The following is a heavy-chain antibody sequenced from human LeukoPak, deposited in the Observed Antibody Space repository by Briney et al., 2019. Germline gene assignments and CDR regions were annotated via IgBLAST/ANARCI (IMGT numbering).Heavy chain of an antibody. D-gene: IGHD6-6*01. CDR3: ARGSSSIAARPLYYYYGMDV. V-gene: IGHV4-34*01. Sequence: PSETLSLTCTVSGGSISSYYWSWIRQPPGKGLEWIGEINHSGSTNYNPSLKSRVTISVDTSKNQFSLKLSSVTAADTAVYYCARGSSSIAARPLYYYYGMDVWGQGTTATVSS. CDR2: INHSGST. CDR1: GGSISSYY. J-gene: IGHJ6*02.